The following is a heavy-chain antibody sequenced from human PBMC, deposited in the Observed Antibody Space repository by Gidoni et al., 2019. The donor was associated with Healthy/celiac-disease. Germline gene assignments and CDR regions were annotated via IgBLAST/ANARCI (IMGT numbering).Heavy chain of an antibody. CDR1: GYTFTIYA. Sequence: QVHIVQSGAAVTNPGASVQVSCKASGYTFTIYAMHCVHQAPGQRREWMGWINAGTGNTKYSQKFQGRVTITRDTSASTAYMELISLRSEDTAVYYCARVGRFDYWGQGTLVTVSS. V-gene: IGHV1-3*01. CDR3: ARVGRFDY. J-gene: IGHJ4*02. D-gene: IGHD3-3*01. CDR2: INAGTGNT.